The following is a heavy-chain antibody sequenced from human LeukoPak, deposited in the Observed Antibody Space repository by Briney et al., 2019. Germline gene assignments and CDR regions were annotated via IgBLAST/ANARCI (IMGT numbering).Heavy chain of an antibody. CDR1: GYSISSGYY. CDR3: ARERPSTNDAFDI. Sequence: SETLSLTCTVSGYSISSGYYWGWIRQPPGKGLEWIGSIYHSGSTYYNPSLKSRVTISVDTSKNQFSLKLSSVTAADTAVYYCARERPSTNDAFDIWGQGTMVTVSS. V-gene: IGHV4-38-2*02. CDR2: IYHSGST. D-gene: IGHD1-14*01. J-gene: IGHJ3*02.